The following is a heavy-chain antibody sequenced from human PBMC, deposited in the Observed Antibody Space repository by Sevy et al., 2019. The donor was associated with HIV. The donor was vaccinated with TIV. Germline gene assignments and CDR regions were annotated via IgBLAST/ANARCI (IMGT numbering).Heavy chain of an antibody. CDR3: VRDKEVGASIFDA. D-gene: IGHD1-26*01. Sequence: GGSLRLSCVASGFNFRNFWMSWVRQAPGKGLECVADIKQDGSEAYYVDSVKGRFTISRDNAKNSLYLQMNSLRDEDTAMYFCVRDKEVGASIFDAWGQGTPVTVSS. CDR1: GFNFRNFW. CDR2: IKQDGSEA. V-gene: IGHV3-7*01. J-gene: IGHJ5*02.